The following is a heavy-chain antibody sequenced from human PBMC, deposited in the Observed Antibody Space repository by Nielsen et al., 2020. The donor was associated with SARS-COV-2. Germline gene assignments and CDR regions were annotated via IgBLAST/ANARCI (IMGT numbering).Heavy chain of an antibody. D-gene: IGHD3-3*01. J-gene: IGHJ5*02. Sequence: VRQAPGKGLEWVSAISGGGGGTYYADSVKGRFTISRDNSKNTLYLQMNSLRAEDTAVYYCARGGAYYDFWSGYSNWFDPWGQGTLVTVSS. CDR2: ISGGGGGT. V-gene: IGHV3-23*01. CDR3: ARGGAYYDFWSGYSNWFDP.